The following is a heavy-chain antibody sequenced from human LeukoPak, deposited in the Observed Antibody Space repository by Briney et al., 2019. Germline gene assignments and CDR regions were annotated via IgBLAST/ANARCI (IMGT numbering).Heavy chain of an antibody. D-gene: IGHD1-1*01. Sequence: GSLRLSCAASGFTFSSYSMNWVRQPPGKGLEWIGEINHSGSTNYNPSLKSRVTMSVDTSKKQFSLKLSSVAAADTAVYYCARHAVEAASRWFDPWGQGTLVTVSS. CDR1: GFTFSSYS. CDR3: ARHAVEAASRWFDP. CDR2: INHSGST. J-gene: IGHJ5*02. V-gene: IGHV4-34*01.